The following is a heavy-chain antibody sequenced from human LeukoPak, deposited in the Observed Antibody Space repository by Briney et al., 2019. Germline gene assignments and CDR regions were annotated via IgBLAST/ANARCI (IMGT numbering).Heavy chain of an antibody. CDR3: ATVRSSGYYLTKGPHAFDI. J-gene: IGHJ3*02. Sequence: GGSLRLSCAASGFTFSSYSMNWVRQAPGKGLAWGSYISSSSSTIYYADSVKGRFTISRDNAKNSLYLQMNSLRAEDTAVYYCATVRSSGYYLTKGPHAFDIWGQGTMVTVSS. D-gene: IGHD3-22*01. CDR2: ISSSSSTI. V-gene: IGHV3-48*01. CDR1: GFTFSSYS.